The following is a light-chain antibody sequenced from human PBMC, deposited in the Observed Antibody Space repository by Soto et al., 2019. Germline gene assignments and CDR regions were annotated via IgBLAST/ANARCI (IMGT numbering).Light chain of an antibody. Sequence: QSLLTQPPSASGSPGQSVTISCTGTSRDVGGYNYVSWYQQHPGKAPKLMIYEVSKRHSGVPGRFSASKSGNMDYLNVSGLQAEDEADYYCRSYAGNNNLVFGGGTKVTVL. J-gene: IGLJ2*01. CDR1: SRDVGGYNY. V-gene: IGLV2-8*01. CDR3: RSYAGNNNLV. CDR2: EVS.